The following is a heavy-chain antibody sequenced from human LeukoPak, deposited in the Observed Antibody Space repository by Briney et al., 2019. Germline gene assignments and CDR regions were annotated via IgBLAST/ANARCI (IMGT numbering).Heavy chain of an antibody. Sequence: SQTLSLACTVSGGSISSGNYYWSWIRQPAGKGLEWIGRIYTSGTTNYNPSLKSRVTMSVDTSKNQFSLKLSSVTAADTAVYYCVRTTLRNFDWSPDAFDIWGRGTMVTVSS. CDR2: IYTSGTT. J-gene: IGHJ3*02. V-gene: IGHV4-61*02. CDR3: VRTTLRNFDWSPDAFDI. D-gene: IGHD3-9*01. CDR1: GGSISSGNYY.